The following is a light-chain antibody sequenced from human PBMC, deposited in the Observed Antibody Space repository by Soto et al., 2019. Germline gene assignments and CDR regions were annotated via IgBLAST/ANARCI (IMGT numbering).Light chain of an antibody. V-gene: IGKV3-15*01. J-gene: IGKJ1*01. CDR2: GAS. CDR3: HQYGSSPTT. Sequence: IVMTQYPATLSVSPGERATLSCRATQSISNNLAWYQQKAGQAPRLLIYGASTRATGIPARFSGSGSGTDFSLTISRLEPEDFAVYYCHQYGSSPTTLGQGTKVDIK. CDR1: QSISNN.